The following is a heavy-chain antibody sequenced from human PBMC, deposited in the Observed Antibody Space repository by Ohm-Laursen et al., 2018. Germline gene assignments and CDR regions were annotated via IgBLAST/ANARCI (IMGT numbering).Heavy chain of an antibody. CDR2: IYSGGDM. D-gene: IGHD3-16*01. CDR3: ARDVPGIVASRGGG. Sequence: SLRLSCAASGFAFISYAMHWVRQAPGKGLEWVSLIYSGGDMFYADSVKGRFTISRDKSKNTLYLQMNSLRVEDTAMYFCARDVPGIVASRGGGWGQGTLVTVSS. J-gene: IGHJ4*02. CDR1: GFAFISYA. V-gene: IGHV3-53*01.